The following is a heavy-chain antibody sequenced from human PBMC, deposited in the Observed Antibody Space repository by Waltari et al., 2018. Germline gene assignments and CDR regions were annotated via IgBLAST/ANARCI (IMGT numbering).Heavy chain of an antibody. V-gene: IGHV3-48*03. J-gene: IGHJ4*02. CDR3: ARGAQWELLPFDY. CDR2: ISSSGSTI. CDR1: GFTFSSYA. Sequence: EVQLLESGGGLVQPGGSLRLSCAASGFTFSSYAMSWVRQAPGKGLEWVSYISSSGSTIYYADSVKGRFTISRDNAKNSLYLQMNSLRAEDTAVYYCARGAQWELLPFDYWGQGTLVTVSS. D-gene: IGHD1-26*01.